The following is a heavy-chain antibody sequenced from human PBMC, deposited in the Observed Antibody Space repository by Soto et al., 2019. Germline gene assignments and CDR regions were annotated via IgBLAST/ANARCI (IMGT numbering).Heavy chain of an antibody. V-gene: IGHV4-61*01. CDR1: GGSVSSGSYY. J-gene: IGHJ5*02. CDR3: ARDLRFRNWFDP. CDR2: IYYSGST. D-gene: IGHD3-3*01. Sequence: SETLSLTCTVSGGSVSSGSYYWSWIRQPPGKGLEWIGYIYYSGSTNYNPSLKSRVTISVDTSKNQFSLKLSSVTAADTAVYYCARDLRFRNWFDPWGQGTLVTVSS.